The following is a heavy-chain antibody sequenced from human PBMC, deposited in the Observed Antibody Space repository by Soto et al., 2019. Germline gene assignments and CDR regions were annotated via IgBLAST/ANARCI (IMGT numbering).Heavy chain of an antibody. CDR2: ISYDGSNK. CDR1: GFTFFSYG. V-gene: IGHV3-30*18. Sequence: PGGSLRLSCAASGFTFFSYGMHWVRQAPGKGLEWVAVISYDGSNKYYGDSVKGRFTISRDNSKNTLYLQMNSLRADDTAVYYCAKVRAGDIYVAAWSGLDYWGQGTLVTVPS. D-gene: IGHD3-3*01. J-gene: IGHJ4*02. CDR3: AKVRAGDIYVAAWSGLDY.